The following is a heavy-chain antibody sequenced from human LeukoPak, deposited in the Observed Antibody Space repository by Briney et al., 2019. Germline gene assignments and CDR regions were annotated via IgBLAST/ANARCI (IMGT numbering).Heavy chain of an antibody. CDR2: INHSGST. Sequence: SETLSLTCAVYGGSFSGYYRSWIRQPPGKGLEWIGEINHSGSTNYNPSLKSRVTISVDTSKNQFSLKLSSVTAADTAVYCCARGYGYYDYWGQGTLVTVSS. V-gene: IGHV4-34*01. CDR3: ARGYGYYDY. J-gene: IGHJ4*02. D-gene: IGHD3-10*01. CDR1: GGSFSGYY.